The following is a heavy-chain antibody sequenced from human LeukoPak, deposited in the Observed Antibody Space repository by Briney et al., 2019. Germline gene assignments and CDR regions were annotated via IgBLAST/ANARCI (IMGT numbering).Heavy chain of an antibody. V-gene: IGHV4-39*01. CDR2: VYYSGKT. D-gene: IGHD6-19*01. CDR1: GGSISRSYYY. CDR3: ARHEHKAVAGDT. J-gene: IGHJ5*02. Sequence: PLETLSLTCTVSGGSISRSYYYWGWIRQPPGKGLEWVGSVYYSGKTFYSPSLESRVTISVDTSKNHFSLRLISVTAADTAMYYCARHEHKAVAGDTWGQGTLVTVSS.